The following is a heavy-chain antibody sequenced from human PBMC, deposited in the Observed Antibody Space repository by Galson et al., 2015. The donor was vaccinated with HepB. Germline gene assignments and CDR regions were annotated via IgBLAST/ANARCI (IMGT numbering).Heavy chain of an antibody. J-gene: IGHJ6*02. CDR1: GFTFSSYA. CDR2: IPYDGSNK. V-gene: IGHV3-30*04. CDR3: ARGLSGSSRGGMDV. D-gene: IGHD6-13*01. Sequence: SLRLSCAASGFTFSSYAMHWVRQAPGKGLEWVAVIPYDGSNKYYADSVKGRFTISRDNSKNTLYLQMNSLRAEDTAVYYCARGLSGSSRGGMDVWGQGTTVTVSS.